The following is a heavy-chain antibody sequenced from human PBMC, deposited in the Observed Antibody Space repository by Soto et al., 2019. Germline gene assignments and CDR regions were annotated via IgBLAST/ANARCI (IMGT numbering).Heavy chain of an antibody. CDR1: GGSISSGTYS. J-gene: IGHJ4*02. CDR2: SYFTGNT. V-gene: IGHV4-39*01. CDR3: ARHRPGYSSSWLDY. D-gene: IGHD6-13*01. Sequence: QLQLQESDPGLVKPSETLSLTCTVYGGSISSGTYSWGWIRQPPGKGLEWMGNSYFTGNTHYNPSLNSRVTMSVDTSKSQFSLSLTSVTAADTAVYYCARHRPGYSSSWLDYWGQGTLVTVSS.